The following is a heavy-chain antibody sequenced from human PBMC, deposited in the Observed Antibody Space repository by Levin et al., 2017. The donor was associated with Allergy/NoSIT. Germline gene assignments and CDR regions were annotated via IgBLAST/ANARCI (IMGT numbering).Heavy chain of an antibody. CDR2: ISSSSSYI. CDR1: GFTFSSYS. D-gene: IGHD1-26*01. J-gene: IGHJ4*02. CDR3: ASLVGATTGFDY. V-gene: IGHV3-21*01. Sequence: SGGSLRLSCAASGFTFSSYSMNWVRQAPGKGLEWVSSISSSSSYIYYADSVKGRFTISRDNAKNSLYLQMNSLRAEDTAVYYCASLVGATTGFDYWGQGTLVTVSS.